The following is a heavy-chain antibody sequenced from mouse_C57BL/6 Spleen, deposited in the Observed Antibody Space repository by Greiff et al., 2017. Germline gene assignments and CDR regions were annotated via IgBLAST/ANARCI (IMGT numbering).Heavy chain of an antibody. CDR1: GFTFSDYG. V-gene: IGHV5-17*01. CDR3: ASSAQATGRDY. CDR2: ISSGSSTI. Sequence: EVHLVESGGGLVKPGGSLKLSCAASGFTFSDYGMHWVRQAPEKGLDWVAYISSGSSTIYYADTVKGLFTIARDNAKNTLFLQMTSRRSEDTAMYYCASSAQATGRDYWGQGTSVTVSS. D-gene: IGHD3-2*02. J-gene: IGHJ4*01.